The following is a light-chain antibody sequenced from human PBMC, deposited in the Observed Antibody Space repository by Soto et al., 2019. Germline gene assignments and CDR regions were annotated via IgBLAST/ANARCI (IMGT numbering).Light chain of an antibody. CDR2: SND. V-gene: IGLV1-44*01. CDR3: AVWDDNLNGVI. Sequence: QSVVTQPPSTSGTPGQRGSISCSGISSNVGINAVNWYQQFPGTAPKLLINSNDKRHSGVPDRFSVSKSGTSASLAIRGLTSADEADYYCAVWDDNLNGVIFGGGTKLTVL. CDR1: SSNVGINA. J-gene: IGLJ2*01.